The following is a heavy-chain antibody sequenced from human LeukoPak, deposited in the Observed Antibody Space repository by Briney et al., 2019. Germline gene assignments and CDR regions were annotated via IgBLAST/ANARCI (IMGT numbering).Heavy chain of an antibody. D-gene: IGHD3-9*01. Sequence: GGSLRLSRAASGFTFSSYAMSWVRRAPGKGLEWVSAISGSGGSTYYADSVKGRFTISRDNSKNTLYLQMNSLRAEDTAVYYCAKALRYFDWGNYYFDYWGQGTLVTVSS. CDR1: GFTFSSYA. V-gene: IGHV3-23*01. CDR3: AKALRYFDWGNYYFDY. CDR2: ISGSGGST. J-gene: IGHJ4*02.